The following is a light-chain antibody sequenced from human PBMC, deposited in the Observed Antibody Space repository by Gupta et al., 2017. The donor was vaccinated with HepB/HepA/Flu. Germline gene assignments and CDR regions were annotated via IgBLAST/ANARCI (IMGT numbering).Light chain of an antibody. CDR2: LGS. CDR3: KQYGNSPLT. Sequence: TPSPPSLAVTPGGPASISCRSSQTRLHTNGNNYLVRDLQKTGQSPHLLIYLGSNRASGVPYRFRGSGSGTDLTLNISRVEAEDFGVYYCKQYGNSPLTFGGGTXVEIK. CDR1: QTRLHTNGNNY. V-gene: IGKV2-28*01. J-gene: IGKJ4*01.